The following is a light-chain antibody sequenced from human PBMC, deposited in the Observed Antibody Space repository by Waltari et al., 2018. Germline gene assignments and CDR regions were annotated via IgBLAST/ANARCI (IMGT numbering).Light chain of an antibody. CDR1: QSLSSTY. J-gene: IGKJ4*01. CDR2: GAS. V-gene: IGKV3-20*01. Sequence: VLTQSPGTLSLSPVERATLSCRASQSLSSTYLAWYQQKPGQAPRLLIYGASSRATGIPNSFSGSGSETDFTLTISRLEPEDFAVYYCQQYATSPFSFGGGTKVETK. CDR3: QQYATSPFS.